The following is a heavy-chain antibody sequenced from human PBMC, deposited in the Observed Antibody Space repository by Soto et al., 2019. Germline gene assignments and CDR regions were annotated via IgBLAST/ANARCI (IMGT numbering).Heavy chain of an antibody. CDR2: ISSNGGNI. CDR3: AKLDSTSPYKGYFQQ. J-gene: IGHJ1*01. Sequence: PGVSLRLSFAASGFTFSGYSMTWVRQAPGKGLEWVSVISSNGGNIFYADSVKGRFTISRDNSKNTLYLQMNSLRAEDTALYYCAKLDSTSPYKGYFQQWGQGILVTVSS. CDR1: GFTFSGYS. V-gene: IGHV3-23*01. D-gene: IGHD6-13*01.